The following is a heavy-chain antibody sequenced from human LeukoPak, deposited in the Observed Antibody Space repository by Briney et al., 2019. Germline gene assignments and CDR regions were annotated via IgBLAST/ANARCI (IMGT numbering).Heavy chain of an antibody. CDR2: ISYDGSNK. Sequence: PGRSLRLSCAASGFNFSSYGMHWVRQAPGKGLEWVAVISYDGSNKYYADSVKGRFTISRDNSKNTLYLQMNSLRAEDTAVYYCAKDSARMGGDGSVYSWGQGTLVTVSS. J-gene: IGHJ4*02. V-gene: IGHV3-30*18. D-gene: IGHD1-26*01. CDR1: GFNFSSYG. CDR3: AKDSARMGGDGSVYS.